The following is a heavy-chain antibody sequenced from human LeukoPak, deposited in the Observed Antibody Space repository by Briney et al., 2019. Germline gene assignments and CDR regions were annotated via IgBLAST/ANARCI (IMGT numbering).Heavy chain of an antibody. V-gene: IGHV3-30-3*01. D-gene: IGHD3-22*01. CDR3: ARGGSYYYDSSGYYTVDY. J-gene: IGHJ4*02. CDR1: GFTFSSYA. CDR2: ISYDGSNK. Sequence: GGSLRLSCAASGFTFSSYAMHWVRQAPGKGLEWVAVISYDGSNKYYADSVKGRFTISRDNSKNTLYLQMNRLRGEDTAVYYCARGGSYYYDSSGYYTVDYWGQGTLVTVSS.